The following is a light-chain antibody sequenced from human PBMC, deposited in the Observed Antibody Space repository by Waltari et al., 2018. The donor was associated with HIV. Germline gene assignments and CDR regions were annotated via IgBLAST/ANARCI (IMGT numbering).Light chain of an antibody. CDR3: NSRDSSGNRVV. J-gene: IGLJ2*01. V-gene: IGLV3-19*01. CDR2: GNT. Sequence: SSELTQDPAVSVPLVQTLRLTCQGDSLRNHVGSWYQQEPGQAPILVIYGNTNRPSGIPDRFSGSNSGNAASLTITGAQAGDEADYYCNSRDSSGNRVVFGGGTKLTVL. CDR1: SLRNHV.